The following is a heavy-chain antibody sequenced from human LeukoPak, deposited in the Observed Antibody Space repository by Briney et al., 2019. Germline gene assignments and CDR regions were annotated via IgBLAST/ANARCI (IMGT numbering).Heavy chain of an antibody. D-gene: IGHD6-13*01. CDR1: GFTFSSYG. CDR3: AKDSLAAASPFYY. J-gene: IGHJ4*02. CDR2: ISYDGSNK. V-gene: IGHV3-30*18. Sequence: PGGSLRLSCAASGFTFSSYGMHCVRQAPGKGLEWVAVISYDGSNKYYADSVKGRFTISRDNSKNTLYLQMNSLRAEDTAVYYCAKDSLAAASPFYYCGQGTLFTVSS.